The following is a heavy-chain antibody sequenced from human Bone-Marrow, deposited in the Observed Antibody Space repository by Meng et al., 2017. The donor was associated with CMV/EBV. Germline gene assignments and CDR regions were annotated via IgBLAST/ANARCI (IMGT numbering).Heavy chain of an antibody. J-gene: IGHJ4*02. CDR1: GFTFSSYS. Sequence: GESLKISCATSGFTFSSYSMNWVRQAPGKGLEWVSYISSSSSTIYYADSVKGRFTISRDNAKNALYLQMNSLRAEDTAVYYCARGKITGASDYWGQGTLVTVSS. V-gene: IGHV3-48*04. CDR2: ISSSSSTI. CDR3: ARGKITGASDY. D-gene: IGHD7-27*01.